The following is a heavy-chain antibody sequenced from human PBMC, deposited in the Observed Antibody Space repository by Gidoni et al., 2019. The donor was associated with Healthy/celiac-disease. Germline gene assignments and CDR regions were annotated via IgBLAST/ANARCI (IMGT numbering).Heavy chain of an antibody. CDR1: VFTFSSYA. D-gene: IGHD6-6*01. V-gene: IGHV3-23*01. Sequence: EVQLLESGGGLVQPGGSLRRSCAVSVFTFSSYAMSWVRQAPGKGLEGVSAISGSGGSTYYADSVKGRFTISRDNSKNTLYLQMNSLRAEDTAVYYCAKVMSSSSADDDAFDIWGQGTMVTVSS. J-gene: IGHJ3*02. CDR2: ISGSGGST. CDR3: AKVMSSSSADDDAFDI.